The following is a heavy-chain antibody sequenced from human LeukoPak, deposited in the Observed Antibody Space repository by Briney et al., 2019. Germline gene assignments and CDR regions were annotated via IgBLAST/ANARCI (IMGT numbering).Heavy chain of an antibody. J-gene: IGHJ5*02. V-gene: IGHV1-18*01. D-gene: IGHD3-10*01. Sequence: ASVKVSCKASGYTFTSYGISWVRQAPGQGLEWMGWISAYNGNTNYAQKLQGRVTMTTDTSTSTAYMELRSLRSDDTAVYYCARERLITMVRVCWFDPWGQGTLVTVSS. CDR2: ISAYNGNT. CDR1: GYTFTSYG. CDR3: ARERLITMVRVCWFDP.